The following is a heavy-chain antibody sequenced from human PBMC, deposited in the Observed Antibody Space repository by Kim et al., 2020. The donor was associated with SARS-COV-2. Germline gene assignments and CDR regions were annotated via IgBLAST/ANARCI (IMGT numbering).Heavy chain of an antibody. V-gene: IGHV3-21*01. CDR1: GFTFSSYS. Sequence: GGSLRLSCAASGFTFSSYSMNWVRQAPGKGLEWVSSISSSSSYIYYADSVKGRFTISRDNAKNSLYLQMNSLRAEDTAVYYCAVSYSSSWYPGLAFDIWGQGTMVTVSS. CDR2: ISSSSSYI. J-gene: IGHJ3*02. D-gene: IGHD6-13*01. CDR3: AVSYSSSWYPGLAFDI.